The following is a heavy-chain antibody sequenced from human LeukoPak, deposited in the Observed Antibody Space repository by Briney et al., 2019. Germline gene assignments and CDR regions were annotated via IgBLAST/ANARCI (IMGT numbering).Heavy chain of an antibody. CDR1: GGSISSGSYY. CDR3: ARAPVVVTAIPPYYYYYYMDV. Sequence: SETLSLTCTVSGGSISSGSYYWSWIRQPAGKGLEWIGRIYTSGSTNYNPSLKSRVTISVDTSKNQFSLKLSSVTAADTAVYYCARAPVVVTAIPPYYYYYYMDVWGKGTTVTISS. CDR2: IYTSGST. J-gene: IGHJ6*03. D-gene: IGHD2-21*02. V-gene: IGHV4-61*02.